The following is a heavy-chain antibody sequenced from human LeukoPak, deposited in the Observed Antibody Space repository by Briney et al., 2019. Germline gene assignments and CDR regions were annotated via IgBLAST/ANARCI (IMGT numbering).Heavy chain of an antibody. CDR3: ARVSWDINYVDF. Sequence: PSETLYLTCTVSGYSIRSGYYWGWIRQPPGKGLEWIGCIFHSGSSYFNSSLKSRLTILPDTSKNQFSLNLTSVTAADTAVYYCARVSWDINYVDFWGRGTLVTVSS. D-gene: IGHD1-26*01. J-gene: IGHJ4*02. CDR2: IFHSGSS. V-gene: IGHV4-38-2*02. CDR1: GYSIRSGYY.